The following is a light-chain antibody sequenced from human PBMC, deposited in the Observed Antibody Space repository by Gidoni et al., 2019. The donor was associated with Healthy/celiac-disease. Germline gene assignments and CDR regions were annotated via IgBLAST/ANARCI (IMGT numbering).Light chain of an antibody. Sequence: EIVLTQSPGTLSLSPGERATLSCRASQSVSSSYLACYQQKPGQAPRLLIYGAASRATGIPDRFSGSGSGTDFTLNISRLEPEDFAVYYCQQYGSSPWTFGQGTKVEIK. CDR2: GAA. CDR1: QSVSSSY. J-gene: IGKJ1*01. CDR3: QQYGSSPWT. V-gene: IGKV3-20*01.